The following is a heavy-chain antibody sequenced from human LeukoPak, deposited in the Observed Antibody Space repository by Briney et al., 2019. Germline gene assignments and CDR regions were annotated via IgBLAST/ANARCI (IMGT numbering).Heavy chain of an antibody. CDR2: IRYDGSNK. J-gene: IGHJ4*02. Sequence: GGSLRLSCAASGFTFSSYGMHWVRQAPGKGLEWVAFIRYDGSNKYYADSVKGRFTISRDNSKNTLYLQMNSLRAEDTAVYYCAKDMDYGDGYFDYWGQGTLVTVSS. D-gene: IGHD4-17*01. CDR1: GFTFSSYG. CDR3: AKDMDYGDGYFDY. V-gene: IGHV3-30*02.